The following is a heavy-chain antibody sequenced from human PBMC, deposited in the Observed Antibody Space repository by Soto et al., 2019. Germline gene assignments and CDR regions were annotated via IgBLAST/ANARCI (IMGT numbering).Heavy chain of an antibody. Sequence: GGSLRLSCAASGFTFSSYSMNWVRQAPGKGLEWVSSISSSSSYIYYADSVKGRFTISKDNAKNSLYLQMNSLRAEDTAVYYCARGPPIVVVTAKTRRTWFDPWGQGTLVTV. CDR2: ISSSSSYI. D-gene: IGHD2-21*02. J-gene: IGHJ5*02. CDR1: GFTFSSYS. CDR3: ARGPPIVVVTAKTRRTWFDP. V-gene: IGHV3-21*01.